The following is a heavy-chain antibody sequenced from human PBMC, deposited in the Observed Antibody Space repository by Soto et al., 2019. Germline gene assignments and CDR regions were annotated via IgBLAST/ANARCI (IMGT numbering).Heavy chain of an antibody. J-gene: IGHJ4*02. D-gene: IGHD6-13*01. Sequence: GGSLRLSCAASGFTFDDYAMHWVRQAPGKGLEWVSGISWNSGSIGYADSVKGRFTISRDNAKNSLYLQMNSLRAEDTALYYCAKDHLGAAAHGEFDYWGQGTLVTVSS. CDR3: AKDHLGAAAHGEFDY. CDR1: GFTFDDYA. CDR2: ISWNSGSI. V-gene: IGHV3-9*01.